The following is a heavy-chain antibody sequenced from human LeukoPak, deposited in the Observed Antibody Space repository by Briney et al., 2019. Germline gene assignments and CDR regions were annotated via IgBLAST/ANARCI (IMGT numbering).Heavy chain of an antibody. J-gene: IGHJ4*02. V-gene: IGHV1-69*10. CDR3: ARAGQISTASYFYY. D-gene: IGHD7-27*01. Sequence: GASVKVSCKASGGTFATYSYSWVRQAPGQGLEWMGGIIPILDKTNYAQKFQGRVTITTDKTTNTAYMDLSSLRSEDTAVYYCARAGQISTASYFYYWGQGTLVTVSS. CDR1: GGTFATYS. CDR2: IIPILDKT.